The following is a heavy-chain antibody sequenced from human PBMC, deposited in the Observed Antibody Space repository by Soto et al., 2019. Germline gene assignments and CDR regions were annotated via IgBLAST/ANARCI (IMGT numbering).Heavy chain of an antibody. CDR3: TKDKTYYYESSGFYYGPDY. D-gene: IGHD3-22*01. CDR1: GFTFSSYG. V-gene: IGHV3-30*18. J-gene: IGHJ4*02. CDR2: ISYDGSKK. Sequence: PGGSLRLSCAASGFTFSSYGMHWVRQAPGKGLEWVAVISYDGSKKYYADSVKGRFTISRDNSKNTLYLQMNSLRAEDTAVYYCTKDKTYYYESSGFYYGPDYWGQGT.